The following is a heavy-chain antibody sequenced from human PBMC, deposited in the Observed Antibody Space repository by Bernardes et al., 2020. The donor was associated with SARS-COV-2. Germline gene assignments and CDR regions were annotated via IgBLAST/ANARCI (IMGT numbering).Heavy chain of an antibody. CDR3: AREMWSNPDY. J-gene: IGHJ4*02. D-gene: IGHD3-16*02. CDR2: IWYDGSNK. V-gene: IGHV3-33*01. Sequence: GGSLRLSCAASGFTFSSYGMHWVRQAPGKGLEWVAVIWYDGSNKYYADSVKGRFTITRDNTKKSLYLQMNSLRVEDTAVYYCAREMWSNPDYWGQGILVTVSS. CDR1: GFTFSSYG.